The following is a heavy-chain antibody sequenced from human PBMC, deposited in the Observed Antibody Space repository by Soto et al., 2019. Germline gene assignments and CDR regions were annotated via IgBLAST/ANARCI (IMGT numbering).Heavy chain of an antibody. CDR1: GFTYSNYA. CDR2: ITGIVGNT. CDR3: GKSSLLHGFGS. J-gene: IGHJ4*02. V-gene: IGHV3-23*01. Sequence: EVQVLESGGGLVQPGGSLRLSCAASGFTYSNYAMSWVRQAPGKGLGWVSTITGIVGNTYYADSLKGRFTISRDNSKNTLFLQMNSLRAEDPALYFRGKSSLLHGFGSRGQGTLVTVSS. D-gene: IGHD6-13*01.